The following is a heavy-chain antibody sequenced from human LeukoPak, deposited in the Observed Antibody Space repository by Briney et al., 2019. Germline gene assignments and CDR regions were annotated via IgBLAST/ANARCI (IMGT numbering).Heavy chain of an antibody. J-gene: IGHJ5*02. D-gene: IGHD1-1*01. Sequence: PSETLSLTCTVSGGSISSNSYYWGWIRQPPGKGLKWIGNIYYSGSTYYNPSLKSRVTISVDTSKNQFSLKLSSVTAADTAVYYCATLTTPGWFNPWGQGTLVTVSS. CDR3: ATLTTPGWFNP. CDR2: IYYSGST. V-gene: IGHV4-39*07. CDR1: GGSISSNSYY.